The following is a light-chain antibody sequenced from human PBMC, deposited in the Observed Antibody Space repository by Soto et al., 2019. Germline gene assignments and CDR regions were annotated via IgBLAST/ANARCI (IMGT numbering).Light chain of an antibody. V-gene: IGKV1-33*01. Sequence: DIQMTQSPSSLSASVGDRVTITCQASQDISKYLNWYQQKPGKAPKLLIYDASNLETGVPSSFSGSGSGTDFTFTISSLQAEDIATYYCQQYDNFPYTFGQGTKLEIK. CDR3: QQYDNFPYT. CDR2: DAS. J-gene: IGKJ2*01. CDR1: QDISKY.